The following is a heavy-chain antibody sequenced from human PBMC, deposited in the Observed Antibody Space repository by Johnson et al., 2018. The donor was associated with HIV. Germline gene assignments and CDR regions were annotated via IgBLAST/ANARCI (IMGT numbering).Heavy chain of an antibody. V-gene: IGHV3-66*02. D-gene: IGHD3-16*01. CDR2: INWNGGST. J-gene: IGHJ3*02. CDR3: AREEGSGEPPNAFDI. Sequence: VQLVESGGGLVQPRGSLRLSCAASGLTVSTNYMSWVRQGPGKGLEWVSDINWNGGSTDYADSVKGRFTISRDNSENTVYLQMNSLRAEDTAVYYCAREEGSGEPPNAFDIWGQGTMVTVSS. CDR1: GLTVSTNY.